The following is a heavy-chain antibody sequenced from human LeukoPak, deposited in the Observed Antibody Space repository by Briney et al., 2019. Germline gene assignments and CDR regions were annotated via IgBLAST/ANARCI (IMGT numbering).Heavy chain of an antibody. CDR3: ATHLFVYYCDY. CDR2: IYSGGST. V-gene: IGHV3-66*01. Sequence: GGSLRLSCAASGFTVSSNYMSWVRQAPGKGLEWVSVIYSGGSTYNADSVKGRFTISRDNSKNTLYLQMNSLRAEDTAVYFCATHLFVYYCDYWGQGTLVTVSS. J-gene: IGHJ4*02. CDR1: GFTVSSNY. D-gene: IGHD2-8*01.